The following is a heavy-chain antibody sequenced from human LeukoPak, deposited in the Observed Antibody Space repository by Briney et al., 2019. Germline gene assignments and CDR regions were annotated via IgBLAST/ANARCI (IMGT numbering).Heavy chain of an antibody. D-gene: IGHD3-10*01. CDR1: GFTFSNAW. CDR3: ARCDYGSGYRSTYYYMDV. J-gene: IGHJ6*03. CDR2: IKSKTDGGTT. V-gene: IGHV3-15*01. Sequence: GGSLRLSCAASGFTFSNAWMSWVRQAPGKGLEWVGRIKSKTDGGTTDYAAPVKGRFTISRDDSKNTLYLQMNSLKTEDTAVYYCARCDYGSGYRSTYYYMDVWGKGTTVTISS.